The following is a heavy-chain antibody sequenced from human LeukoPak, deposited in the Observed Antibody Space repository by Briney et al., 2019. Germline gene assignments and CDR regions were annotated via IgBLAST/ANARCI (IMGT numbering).Heavy chain of an antibody. CDR3: ARDQDGGKYYYESSGYSH. J-gene: IGHJ4*02. CDR1: GFTFSDYF. CDR2: ISDRGNII. D-gene: IGHD3-22*01. Sequence: PGGSLRLSCAASGFTFSDYFMSWIRQAPGKGLEWVSYISDRGNIIYYADSVKGRFTISRDNAKNSLYLQMNSLRAEDTAVYYCARDQDGGKYYYESSGYSHWGQGILVTVSS. V-gene: IGHV3-11*04.